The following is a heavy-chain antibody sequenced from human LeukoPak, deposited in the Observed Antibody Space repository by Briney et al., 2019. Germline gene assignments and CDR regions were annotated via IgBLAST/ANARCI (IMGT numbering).Heavy chain of an antibody. Sequence: PGGSLRLSCAASGFTFNNYEMHWVRQAPGKGLEWVAFIRYDEDDKYYADSVKGRFTISRDFSKNTLYLQMNRLRAEDTAVYFCAKSAAAYYDLLSGYDAFDIWGQGTTVTVSS. V-gene: IGHV3-30*02. CDR3: AKSAAAYYDLLSGYDAFDI. D-gene: IGHD3-3*01. CDR1: GFTFNNYE. J-gene: IGHJ3*02. CDR2: IRYDEDDK.